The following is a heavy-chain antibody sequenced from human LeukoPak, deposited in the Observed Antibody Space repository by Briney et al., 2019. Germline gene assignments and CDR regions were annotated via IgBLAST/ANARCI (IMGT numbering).Heavy chain of an antibody. CDR1: GVSFSVYY. CDR3: ARIRCAHTSGICYNH. CDR2: INHSGGT. V-gene: IGHV4-34*01. J-gene: IGHJ4*02. Sequence: SETLSLTCALYGVSFSVYYWSWIRQSPGKGLECIVEINHSGGTKYNPSLRGRVIISVDTSKDHFSLHLTSVTAADTAVYYCARIRCAHTSGICYNHWGQGTLVTVSS. D-gene: IGHD2-8*01.